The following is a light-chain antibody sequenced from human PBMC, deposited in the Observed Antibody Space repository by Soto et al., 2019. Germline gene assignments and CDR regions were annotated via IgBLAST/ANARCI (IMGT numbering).Light chain of an antibody. Sequence: DIQMTQSPSALSASVGDRVTITGRASQDIRNDLGWYQQKPGKAPKRLIYDDSSLESGLPSRFSGSGSGTEFTLTISSLQPDDFATYYCPQYNSYWTVGQGTQVEIK. CDR1: QDIRND. CDR3: PQYNSYWT. V-gene: IGKV1-17*01. CDR2: DDS. J-gene: IGKJ1*01.